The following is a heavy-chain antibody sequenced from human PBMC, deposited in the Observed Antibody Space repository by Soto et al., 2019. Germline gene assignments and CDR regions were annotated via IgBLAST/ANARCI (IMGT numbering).Heavy chain of an antibody. D-gene: IGHD3-10*01. V-gene: IGHV1-69*01. CDR2: IIPIFGTA. Sequence: QVQLVQSGAEVKKPGSSVKVSCKASGGTFSSYAISWVRQAPGQGLEWMGGIIPIFGTANYAQKFQGRVTITADESTRTAYMELSSLRSEDTAVYYCARDRTPYYYGSGSYSGNYWGQGTLVTVSS. CDR1: GGTFSSYA. J-gene: IGHJ4*02. CDR3: ARDRTPYYYGSGSYSGNY.